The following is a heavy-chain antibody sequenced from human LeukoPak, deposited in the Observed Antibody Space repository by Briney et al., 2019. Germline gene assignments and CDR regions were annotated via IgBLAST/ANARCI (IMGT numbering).Heavy chain of an antibody. J-gene: IGHJ3*02. D-gene: IGHD1-26*01. CDR2: IYYSGNT. CDR1: GGSISSSSYY. CDR3: ARARTRYSGSYGGAFDI. V-gene: IGHV4-39*07. Sequence: SETLSLTCTVSGGSISSSSYYWGWIRQPPGKGLEWIGSIYYSGNTYYNPSLKSRVTISVDTSKNQFSLKLSSVTAADTAVYYCARARTRYSGSYGGAFDIWGQGTMVTVSS.